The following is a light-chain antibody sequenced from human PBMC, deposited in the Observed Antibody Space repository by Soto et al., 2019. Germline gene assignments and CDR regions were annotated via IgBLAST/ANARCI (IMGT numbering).Light chain of an antibody. Sequence: EIVLTQSPATLSLSPGERATFSCRASQSLSSDLVWYQQKPSQAPRLLIYDASNRATGIPARFSGSGSGTDFTLTISSLEPEDFAVYYCQQRSNWPPLTFGGGTKVEIK. CDR1: QSLSSD. CDR3: QQRSNWPPLT. J-gene: IGKJ4*01. V-gene: IGKV3-11*01. CDR2: DAS.